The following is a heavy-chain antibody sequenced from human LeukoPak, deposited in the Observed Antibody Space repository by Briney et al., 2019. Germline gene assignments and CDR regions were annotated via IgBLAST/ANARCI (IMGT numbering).Heavy chain of an antibody. J-gene: IGHJ4*02. CDR3: ARGGAWAYYFDY. V-gene: IGHV4-59*01. Sequence: PSETLSLTCTVSGGSISSYYWSWIRQPPGKGLEWIGQIYYRGTTYYNPSLKSRVTISIDTSKNQFSLRLSSVTAADTAVYFCARGGAWAYYFDYWGQGTLVTVS. CDR1: GGSISSYY. D-gene: IGHD3-16*01. CDR2: IYYRGTT.